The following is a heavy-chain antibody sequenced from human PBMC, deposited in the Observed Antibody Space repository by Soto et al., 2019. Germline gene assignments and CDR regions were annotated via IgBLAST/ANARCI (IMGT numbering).Heavy chain of an antibody. CDR2: IIPIFGTA. CDR1: GGTFSSYA. V-gene: IGHV1-69*12. J-gene: IGHJ5*02. CDR3: ARVVRYCSGGSCYSEWFDP. Sequence: QVQLVQFGAEVKKPGSSVKVSCKASGGTFSSYAISWVRQAPGQGLEWMGGIIPIFGTANYAQKFQGRVTITADESTSTAYMELSSLRSEDTAVYYCARVVRYCSGGSCYSEWFDPWGQGTLVTVSS. D-gene: IGHD2-15*01.